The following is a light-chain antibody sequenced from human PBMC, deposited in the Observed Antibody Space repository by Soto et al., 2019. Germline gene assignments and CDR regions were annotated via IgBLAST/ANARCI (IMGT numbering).Light chain of an antibody. CDR3: QQRNRWPLT. CDR2: DAS. J-gene: IGKJ4*01. Sequence: EIVLTQSPVTLSLSRGERATLSCRASHRVSSDLLWYQQIPGQSPRLLISDASNRATGIPARFSGSGSGTDFLLTISSLEPEDFAVYYCQQRNRWPLTVGGGTRVEIK. CDR1: HRVSSD. V-gene: IGKV3-11*01.